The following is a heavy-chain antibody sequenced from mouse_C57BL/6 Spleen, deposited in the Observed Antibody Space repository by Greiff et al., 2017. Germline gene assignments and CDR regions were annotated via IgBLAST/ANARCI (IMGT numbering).Heavy chain of an antibody. V-gene: IGHV3-6*01. D-gene: IGHD2-4*01. CDR3: AKRDYDYSPLFEV. CDR2: ISYDGSN. CDR1: GYSITSGYY. Sequence: EVQLQESGPGLVKPSQSLSLTCSVTGYSITSGYYWNWIRQFPGNKLEWMGYISYDGSNNYNPSLKNRISITRDTSKNQFFLKLNSVTTEDTATYYCAKRDYDYSPLFEVWGTGTTVTVSS. J-gene: IGHJ1*03.